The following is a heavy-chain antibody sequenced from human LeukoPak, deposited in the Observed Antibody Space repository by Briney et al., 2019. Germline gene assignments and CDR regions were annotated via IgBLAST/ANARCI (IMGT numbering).Heavy chain of an antibody. Sequence: PSETLSLTCTVSGGSVSSYYWGWVRQPPGKGLGWVGYIYYSGNTNQNPSFKSGVTMTVDTSKNQISLKLSSVTYADTAVYYCATGNGYNYYWGQGTLVTVSS. CDR1: GGSVSSYY. D-gene: IGHD5-24*01. CDR3: ATGNGYNYY. CDR2: IYYSGNT. V-gene: IGHV4-59*02. J-gene: IGHJ4*02.